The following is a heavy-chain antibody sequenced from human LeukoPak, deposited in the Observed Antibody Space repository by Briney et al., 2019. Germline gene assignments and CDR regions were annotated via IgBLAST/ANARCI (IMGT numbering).Heavy chain of an antibody. CDR2: INHSGST. Sequence: SETLSLTCAVYGGSFNGYYWSWIRQPPGKGLEWIGEINHSGSTNYNPSLKSRVTISVDTSKNQFSLKLSSVTAADTAVYYCARVEGSLIAVDSLYYFDYWGQGTLVTVSS. J-gene: IGHJ4*02. D-gene: IGHD6-19*01. V-gene: IGHV4-34*01. CDR1: GGSFNGYY. CDR3: ARVEGSLIAVDSLYYFDY.